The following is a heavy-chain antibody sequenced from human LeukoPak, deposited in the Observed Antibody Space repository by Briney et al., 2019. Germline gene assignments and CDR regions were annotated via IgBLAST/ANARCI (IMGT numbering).Heavy chain of an antibody. CDR3: ARYENYYGSGSYSDAFDI. V-gene: IGHV1-2*02. J-gene: IGHJ3*02. D-gene: IGHD3-10*01. CDR2: INPNSGGT. CDR1: GYTFTGYY. Sequence: ASVKVSCKASGYTFTGYYMHWVRQAPGHGLEGMGWINPNSGGTNYAQKFQGRVTMTRDTSISTDYMELSRLRSDDTAVYYCARYENYYGSGSYSDAFDIWGQGTMVTVSS.